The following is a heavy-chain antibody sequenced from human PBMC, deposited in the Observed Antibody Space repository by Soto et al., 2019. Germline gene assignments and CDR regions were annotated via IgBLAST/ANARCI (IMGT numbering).Heavy chain of an antibody. CDR3: ARSPGGPITPGDY. CDR2: INAGNGNT. J-gene: IGHJ4*02. V-gene: IGHV1-3*05. CDR1: GYTFTSYA. D-gene: IGHD3-10*01. Sequence: QVQLVQSGAEEKKPGASVKVSCKASGYTFTSYAMHWVRQAPGQRLEWMGWINAGNGNTKYSQKFQGRVTITRDTXASTAYMDLSSLRSEDTAVYYCARSPGGPITPGDYWGQGTLVTVSS.